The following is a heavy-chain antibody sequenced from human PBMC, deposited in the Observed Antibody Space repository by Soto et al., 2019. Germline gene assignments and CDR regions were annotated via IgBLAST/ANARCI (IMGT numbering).Heavy chain of an antibody. V-gene: IGHV5-51*01. Sequence: GESLKISCKGSGFSFSSYWIGWVRQMPGKGLEWMGIIYPGDSDTRYSPSFQGQVTISVDKSVSTAYLQWSSLKASDTAMYYCARRGAYHYDSSGYSAGFWGQGTLLTVSS. CDR2: IYPGDSDT. CDR1: GFSFSSYW. CDR3: ARRGAYHYDSSGYSAGF. D-gene: IGHD3-22*01. J-gene: IGHJ4*02.